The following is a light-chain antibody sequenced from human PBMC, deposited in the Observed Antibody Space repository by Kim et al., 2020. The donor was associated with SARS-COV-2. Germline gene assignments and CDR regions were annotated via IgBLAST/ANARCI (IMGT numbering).Light chain of an antibody. Sequence: SASIGVSVPIPCRASQRIINYLNWYQQKPGKAPKLLTYGASTLHTGVPSRFSGSGSGAEFTLTISGLQPEDSATYYCQQSYTTPTFGQGTKVEIK. CDR2: GAS. CDR3: QQSYTTPT. J-gene: IGKJ1*01. CDR1: QRIINY. V-gene: IGKV1-39*01.